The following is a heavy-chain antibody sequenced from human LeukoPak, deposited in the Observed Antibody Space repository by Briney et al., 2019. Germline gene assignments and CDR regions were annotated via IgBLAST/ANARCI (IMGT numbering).Heavy chain of an antibody. J-gene: IGHJ4*02. V-gene: IGHV4-34*01. CDR2: INHSGST. Sequence: SETLSLTCAVYGGSFSGYYWSWIRQPPGKGLEWIGEINHSGSTNHNPSLKSRVTISVDTSKNQFSLKLSSVTVADTAVYYCATSMITLGGVIAKGPWGQGTLVTVSS. CDR1: GGSFSGYY. D-gene: IGHD3-16*02. CDR3: ATSMITLGGVIAKGP.